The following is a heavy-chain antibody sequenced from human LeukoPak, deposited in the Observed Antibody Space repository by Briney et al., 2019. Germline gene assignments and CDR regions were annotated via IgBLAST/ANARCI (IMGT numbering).Heavy chain of an antibody. J-gene: IGHJ6*03. CDR1: GFTFSSYE. Sequence: PGGSLRLSCAASGFTFSSYEMNWVRQAPGKGLEWVSYISSSGSTIYYANSVKGRFTISRDNAKNSLYLQMNSLRAEDTALYYCARSSSSSGNYYYYYMDVWGKGTTVTVSS. V-gene: IGHV3-48*03. CDR2: ISSSGSTI. D-gene: IGHD6-6*01. CDR3: ARSSSSSGNYYYYYMDV.